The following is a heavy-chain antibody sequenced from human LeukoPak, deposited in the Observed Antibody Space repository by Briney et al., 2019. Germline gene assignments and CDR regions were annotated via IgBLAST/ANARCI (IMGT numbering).Heavy chain of an antibody. V-gene: IGHV3-23*01. CDR2: ISGSGGGT. D-gene: IGHD5-18*01. CDR3: AKAAGRGYNYGDYFDY. Sequence: GGSLRLSCAASGFTFSSYAMSWVRQAPEKGLEWVSTISGSGGGTYYADSVKGRFTISRDNSKNTLYVQMNSLRAADTAVYYCAKAAGRGYNYGDYFDYWGQGTLVTVSS. CDR1: GFTFSSYA. J-gene: IGHJ4*02.